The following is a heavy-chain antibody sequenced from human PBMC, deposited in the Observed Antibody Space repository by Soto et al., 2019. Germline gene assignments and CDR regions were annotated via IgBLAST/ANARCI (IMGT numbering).Heavy chain of an antibody. CDR1: GGSISSGNYY. J-gene: IGHJ4*02. CDR2: MHHSGRT. D-gene: IGHD2-15*01. V-gene: IGHV4-30-4*01. CDR3: ARWVEVSLDYFDS. Sequence: PSETLSLTCAVSGGSISSGNYYWSWIRQPPGKDLEWIGHMHHSGRTHYNPSLKSRVAISVDTSKNQSSLYLNSVTAADTAVYYCARWVEVSLDYFDSWGQGTPVTVSS.